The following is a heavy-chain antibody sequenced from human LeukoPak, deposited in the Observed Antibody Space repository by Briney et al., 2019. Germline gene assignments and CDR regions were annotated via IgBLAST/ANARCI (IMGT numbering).Heavy chain of an antibody. D-gene: IGHD5-18*01. CDR3: ARDREIQLWSDFDY. CDR2: IKQDGSEK. V-gene: IGHV3-7*03. J-gene: IGHJ4*02. Sequence: GGSLRLSCAASGFTFSSYSMNWVRQAPGKGLEWVANIKQDGSEKYYVDSVKGRFTISRDNAKNSLYLQMNSLRAEDTAVYYCARDREIQLWSDFDYWGQGTLVTVSS. CDR1: GFTFSSYS.